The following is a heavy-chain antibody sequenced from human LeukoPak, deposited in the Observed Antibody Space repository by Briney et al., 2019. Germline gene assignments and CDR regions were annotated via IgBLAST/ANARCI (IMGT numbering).Heavy chain of an antibody. CDR1: GFTFSSYA. J-gene: IGHJ4*02. CDR2: ISGSGGST. D-gene: IGHD3-22*01. Sequence: GGSLRLSCAASGFTFSSYAMSWVRQAPGKGLGWVSAISGSGGSTYYADSVKGRFTISRDNSKNTLYLQMNSLRAEDTAVYYCAKSSPRYYYDSSGVPGAWGQGTLVTVSS. CDR3: AKSSPRYYYDSSGVPGA. V-gene: IGHV3-23*01.